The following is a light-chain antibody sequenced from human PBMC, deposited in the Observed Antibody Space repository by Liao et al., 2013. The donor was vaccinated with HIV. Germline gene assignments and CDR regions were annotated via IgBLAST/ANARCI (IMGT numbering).Light chain of an antibody. Sequence: SYELTQPPSVSVSPGQTASITCSGDKLGDKYACWYQQKPGQSPVLVIYQDSKRPSGIPERFSGSNSGNTATLTISGTQAMDEADYYCQSQYSSGTYVFGPGTKVTVL. J-gene: IGLJ1*01. CDR1: KLGDKY. CDR3: QSQYSSGTYV. V-gene: IGLV3-1*01. CDR2: QDS.